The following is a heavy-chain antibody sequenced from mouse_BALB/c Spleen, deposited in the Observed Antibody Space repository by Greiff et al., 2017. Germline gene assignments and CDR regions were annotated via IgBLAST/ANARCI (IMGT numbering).Heavy chain of an antibody. Sequence: EVKVEESGGGLVKPGGSLKLSCAASGFTFSSYTMSWVRQTPEKRLEWVATISSGGSYTYYPDSVKGRFTISRDNAKNTLYLQMSSLKSEDTAMYYCTRDGGNFDYYAMDYWGQGTSVTVSS. V-gene: IGHV5-6-4*01. CDR1: GFTFSSYT. J-gene: IGHJ4*01. D-gene: IGHD2-1*01. CDR2: ISSGGSYT. CDR3: TRDGGNFDYYAMDY.